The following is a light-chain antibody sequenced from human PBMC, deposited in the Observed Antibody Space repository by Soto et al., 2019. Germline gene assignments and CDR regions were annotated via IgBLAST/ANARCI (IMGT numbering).Light chain of an antibody. CDR2: AAS. J-gene: IGKJ1*01. V-gene: IGKV1-5*01. Sequence: DIQMTQSPSTLSASVGDRVTITCRASQSISSWLAWYQQKPGKAPKLLIYAASSLQSGVPSRFSGSGSGTQFALSISSLQPDDFATYYCQQYKSYPWTFGQGTKVDIK. CDR1: QSISSW. CDR3: QQYKSYPWT.